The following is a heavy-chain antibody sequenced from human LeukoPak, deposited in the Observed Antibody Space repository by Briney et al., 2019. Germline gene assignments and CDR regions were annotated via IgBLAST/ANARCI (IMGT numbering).Heavy chain of an antibody. CDR2: IIPIFGTA. CDR3: ARDAPVAGNGMDV. CDR1: GGTFSSYA. Sequence: SVKVSCKASGGTFSSYAISWVRQAPGQGLEWMGGIIPIFGTANYAQKFRGRVTITADESTSTAYMELSSLRSEDTAVYYCARDAPVAGNGMDVWGQGTTVTVSS. J-gene: IGHJ6*02. V-gene: IGHV1-69*13. D-gene: IGHD6-19*01.